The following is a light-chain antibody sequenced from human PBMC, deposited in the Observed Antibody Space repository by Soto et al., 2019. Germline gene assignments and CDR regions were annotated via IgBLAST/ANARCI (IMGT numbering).Light chain of an antibody. CDR2: GAS. Sequence: EIVLTQSPGTLSLSPGERATLSCRASQSVSSNYLAWYQEKLGQAPRLLIYGASKRATGIPARFSGSGSGTDFSLTISSLEPEDFAVYFCQHVTFGPGTKVDIK. V-gene: IGKV3-20*01. CDR1: QSVSSNY. J-gene: IGKJ1*01. CDR3: QHVT.